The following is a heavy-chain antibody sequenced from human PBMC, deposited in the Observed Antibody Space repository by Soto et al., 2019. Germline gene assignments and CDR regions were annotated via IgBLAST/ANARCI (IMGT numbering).Heavy chain of an antibody. CDR2: IYYSGST. J-gene: IGHJ6*01. V-gene: IGHV4-59*01. CDR1: GGSISSYY. CDR3: ARGVAYYDFWSGSPQGDYYYYYGIWV. D-gene: IGHD3-3*01. Sequence: SETLSLTCTVSGGSISSYYWSWIRQPPGKGLEWIGYIYYSGSTNYNPSLKSRVTISVDTSKNQFSLKLSSVTAADTAVYYCARGVAYYDFWSGSPQGDYYYYYGIWVWGQGTTVTVSS.